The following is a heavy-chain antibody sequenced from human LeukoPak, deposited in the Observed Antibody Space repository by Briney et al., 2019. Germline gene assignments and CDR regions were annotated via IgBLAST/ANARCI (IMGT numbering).Heavy chain of an antibody. D-gene: IGHD6-19*01. CDR2: IYYGGST. Sequence: SEALSLTCTVSGDSIRRSSYYWGWIRQPPGKGLEWIGSIYYGGSTFYNPSLKSRVTISVDTSKNQFSLKLSSVTAADTAVYYCARDLSALSGIPVTGSRYWGQGTLVTVSS. CDR3: ARDLSALSGIPVTGSRY. V-gene: IGHV4-39*02. CDR1: GDSIRRSSYY. J-gene: IGHJ4*02.